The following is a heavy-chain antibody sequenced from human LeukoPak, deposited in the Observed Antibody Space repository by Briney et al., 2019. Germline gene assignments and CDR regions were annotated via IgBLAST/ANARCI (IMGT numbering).Heavy chain of an antibody. CDR3: ARGPPPDFDY. V-gene: IGHV4-4*07. CDR2: IYTSGGT. J-gene: IGHJ4*02. CDR1: GDSISNYY. Sequence: RPSETLSLTCTVSGDSISNYYWSWIRQPAGKGLEWIGRIYTSGGTDYNPSLKSRVTMSVDTSKNQFSLNLSSVTAADTAVYYCARGPPPDFDYWGQGTLVTVSS.